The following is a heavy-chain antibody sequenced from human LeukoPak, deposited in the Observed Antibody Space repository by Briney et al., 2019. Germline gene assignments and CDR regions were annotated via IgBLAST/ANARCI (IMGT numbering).Heavy chain of an antibody. CDR1: GFTFSSYW. V-gene: IGHV3-7*01. Sequence: TGGTLRLTCAASGFTFSSYWMSWVRQAPGKGLELVANIKQDGSEKYYVDSVKGRFTISRDNAKNSLYLQMNSLRAEDTAVYYCARDRPSGWGPFDAFEIWGQGTMVTVSS. CDR2: IKQDGSEK. J-gene: IGHJ3*02. D-gene: IGHD6-19*01. CDR3: ARDRPSGWGPFDAFEI.